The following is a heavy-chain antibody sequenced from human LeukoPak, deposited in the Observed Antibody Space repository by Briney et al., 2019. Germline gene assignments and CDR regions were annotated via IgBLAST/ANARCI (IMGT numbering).Heavy chain of an antibody. Sequence: KPGGSLRLSCAASGFTFSSYSMNWVRQAPGKGLEWVSSISSSSTYIYYAESVKGRFTISRDNAKNSLYLQMNSLRAEDTAVYYCASCYYDSSGYYYYAFDIWGQGTMVTVSS. V-gene: IGHV3-21*01. CDR3: ASCYYDSSGYYYYAFDI. CDR1: GFTFSSYS. D-gene: IGHD3-22*01. J-gene: IGHJ3*02. CDR2: ISSSSTYI.